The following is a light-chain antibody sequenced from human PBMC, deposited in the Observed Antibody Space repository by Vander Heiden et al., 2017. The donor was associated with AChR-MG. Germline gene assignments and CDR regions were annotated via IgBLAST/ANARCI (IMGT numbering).Light chain of an antibody. CDR2: YDE. V-gene: IGLV1-36*01. Sequence: QSVLTQPPSVSEAPRQRVTISCSGSSSHIRNNAVNWYQQLPGKAPKLLIYYDELLPSGVADRYSGSKSGTAATLAISGLQAEEEADYYCEAWEDSRKGRVFGGGTKRTVL. CDR1: SSHIRNNA. J-gene: IGLJ2*01. CDR3: EAWEDSRKGRV.